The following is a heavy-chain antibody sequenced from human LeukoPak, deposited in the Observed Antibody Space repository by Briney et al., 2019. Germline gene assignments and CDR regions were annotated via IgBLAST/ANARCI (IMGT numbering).Heavy chain of an antibody. V-gene: IGHV5-51*01. D-gene: IGHD3-10*01. J-gene: IGHJ4*02. CDR3: ARQGPYYGSGSYYNLPFDY. CDR2: IYPGDSDT. Sequence: GESLKISCKGSGYSFTSYWTGWVRQMPGKGLEGMGIIYPGDSDTRYSPSFQGQVTISADKSISTAYLQWSSLKASDTAMYYCARQGPYYGSGSYYNLPFDYWGQGTLVTVSS. CDR1: GYSFTSYW.